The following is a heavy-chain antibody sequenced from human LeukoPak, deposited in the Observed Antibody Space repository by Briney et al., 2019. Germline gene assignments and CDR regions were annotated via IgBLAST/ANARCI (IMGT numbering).Heavy chain of an antibody. CDR1: GGSLSSGDYY. Sequence: SQTLSLTCTVSGGSLSSGDYYWSWIRQPPGKGLEWIGYIYYSGSTYYNPSLKSRVTISVDTSKNQFSLKLSSVTAADTAVYYCARDLDTAMGEVDYWGQGTLVTVSS. CDR3: ARDLDTAMGEVDY. D-gene: IGHD5-18*01. V-gene: IGHV4-30-4*01. J-gene: IGHJ4*02. CDR2: IYYSGST.